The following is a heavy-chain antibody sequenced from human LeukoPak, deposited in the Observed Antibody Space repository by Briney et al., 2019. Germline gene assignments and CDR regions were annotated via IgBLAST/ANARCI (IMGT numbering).Heavy chain of an antibody. V-gene: IGHV3-7*01. Sequence: GGSLRLSCAASGFTFTNYWMSWVRQAPGKGLDWVANIKEDGSEKYYVDSVKGRFTISRDNAKNSLYLQMNSLRAEDTAVYYCARVSMGATTDYWGQGTLVTVSS. CDR1: GFTFTNYW. J-gene: IGHJ4*02. D-gene: IGHD1-26*01. CDR3: ARVSMGATTDY. CDR2: IKEDGSEK.